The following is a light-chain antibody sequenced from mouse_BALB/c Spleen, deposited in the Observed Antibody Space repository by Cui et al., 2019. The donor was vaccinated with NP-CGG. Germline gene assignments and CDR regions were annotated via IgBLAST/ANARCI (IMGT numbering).Light chain of an antibody. Sequence: QAVVTQESALTTSPGETVTLTCRSSTGAVTTSNYATWVQEKPDHLFTGLIGGTNNRVQGVPARFSGSLIGDKAALTITGAQTEDEAIYFCALWFSNHWVFGGGTKLTVL. J-gene: IGLJ1*01. V-gene: IGLV1*01. CDR3: ALWFSNHWV. CDR1: TGAVTTSNY. CDR2: GTN.